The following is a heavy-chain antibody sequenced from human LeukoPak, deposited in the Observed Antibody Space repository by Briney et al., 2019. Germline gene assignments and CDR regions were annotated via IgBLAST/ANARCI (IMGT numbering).Heavy chain of an antibody. Sequence: SETLSLTCAVYGGSFSGYYWSWIRQPPGKGLEWIGEINHSGSTNYNPSLKSRVTISVDTSKNQFSLKLSSVTAADTAVYYCATAGRYYSGGSCYSRLDYWGQGTLVTVSS. CDR2: INHSGST. CDR3: ATAGRYYSGGSCYSRLDY. D-gene: IGHD2-15*01. J-gene: IGHJ4*02. CDR1: GGSFSGYY. V-gene: IGHV4-34*01.